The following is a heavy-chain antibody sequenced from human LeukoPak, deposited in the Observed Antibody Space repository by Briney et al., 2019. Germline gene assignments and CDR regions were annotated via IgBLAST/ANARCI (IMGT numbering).Heavy chain of an antibody. CDR2: IKPDRSDK. J-gene: IGHJ6*03. CDR1: GFTFTNYW. D-gene: IGHD4-17*01. V-gene: IGHV3-7*01. CDR3: ARDGDYGVCTMDV. Sequence: GGSLRLSCAASGFTFTNYWMSWVRQAPGKGLELVANIKPDRSDKYYVDSVKGRFTISKDNAKNSLYLQMNRLRAEDTAVYYCARDGDYGVCTMDVWGKGTTVTVSS.